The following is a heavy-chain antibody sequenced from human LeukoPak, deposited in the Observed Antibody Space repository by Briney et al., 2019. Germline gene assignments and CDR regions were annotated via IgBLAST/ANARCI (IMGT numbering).Heavy chain of an antibody. V-gene: IGHV4-4*07. CDR2: IYGSGST. Sequence: SETLSLTCTVSGGSIRSYWSWIRQPAGKGLEWIGRIYGSGSTDYNPSLKSRVTMSIDTSKNQFSLNLISVTAADTAVYYCARDKLVGPTIFDCWGQGTLVTVSS. D-gene: IGHD1-26*01. CDR1: GGSIRSY. J-gene: IGHJ4*02. CDR3: ARDKLVGPTIFDC.